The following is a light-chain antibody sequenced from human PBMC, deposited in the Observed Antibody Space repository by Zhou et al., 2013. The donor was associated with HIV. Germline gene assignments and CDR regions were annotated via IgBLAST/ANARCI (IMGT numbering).Light chain of an antibody. J-gene: IGKJ1*01. CDR1: QGISGY. V-gene: IGKV1-9*01. CDR3: QQTNSFPRT. CDR2: VAS. Sequence: DIQLTQSPSFLSASVGDRVTITCRASQGISGYLAWYQQKPGKAPKLLIYVASTLQSGVPSRFSGSGSGTDFTLTISSLHPEDFATYFCQQTNSFPRTFGHGTKVEIK.